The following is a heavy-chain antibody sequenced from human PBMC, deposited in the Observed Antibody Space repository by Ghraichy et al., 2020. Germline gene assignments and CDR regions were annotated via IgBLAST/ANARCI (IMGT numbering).Heavy chain of an antibody. D-gene: IGHD4-17*01. CDR1: GFTFSDYY. J-gene: IGHJ6*02. Sequence: SSAASGFTFSDYYMSWIRQAPGKGLEWVSYISSSSSYTKYADSVKGRFTISRDNAKNSLYLQMNSLRAEDTAVYYCARDGPPGYGDYEESNYGMDVWGQGTTVTVSS. CDR2: ISSSSSYT. CDR3: ARDGPPGYGDYEESNYGMDV. V-gene: IGHV3-11*06.